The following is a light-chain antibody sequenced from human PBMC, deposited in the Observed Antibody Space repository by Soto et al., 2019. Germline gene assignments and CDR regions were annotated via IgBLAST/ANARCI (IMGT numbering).Light chain of an antibody. CDR1: QDVGSN. CDR2: GAS. V-gene: IGKV3-15*01. CDR3: QQYNQWPSWT. Sequence: EIVMTQSPATLSVSPGERATLSSRASQDVGSNLAWYQQKVGQVPRLVIYGASSRATGIPARFSASGSGTEFTLTISSLQSEDFAIYYCQQYNQWPSWTFGQGTKVDI. J-gene: IGKJ1*01.